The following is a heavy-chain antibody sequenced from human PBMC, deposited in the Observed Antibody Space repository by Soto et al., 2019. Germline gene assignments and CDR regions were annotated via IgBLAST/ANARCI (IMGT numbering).Heavy chain of an antibody. CDR2: IRSKANSYAT. J-gene: IGHJ6*03. Sequence: GGSLRLSCAASGFTFSGSAMHWVRQASGKGLEWVGRIRSKANSYATAYAASVKGRFTISRDDSKNTAYLQMNSLKTEDTAVYYGTRVYGDQYYDFWSGPTNGDPSLLWFGELSGFYYYYYMDVWGKGTTVTVSS. D-gene: IGHD3-10*01. V-gene: IGHV3-73*01. CDR3: TRVYGDQYYDFWSGPTNGDPSLLWFGELSGFYYYYYMDV. CDR1: GFTFSGSA.